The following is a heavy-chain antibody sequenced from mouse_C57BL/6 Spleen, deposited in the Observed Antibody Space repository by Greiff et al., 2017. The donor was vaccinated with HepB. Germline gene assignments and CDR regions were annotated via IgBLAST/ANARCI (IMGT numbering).Heavy chain of an antibody. V-gene: IGHV1-50*01. Sequence: VQLQQSGAELVKPGASVKLSCKASGYTFTSYWMQWVKQRPGQGLEWIGEIDPSDSYTNYNQKFKGKATLTVDTSSSTAYMQLSSLTSEDSAVYYCARSRSYYGSSYDYWGQGTTLTVSS. D-gene: IGHD1-1*01. J-gene: IGHJ2*01. CDR2: IDPSDSYT. CDR3: ARSRSYYGSSYDY. CDR1: GYTFTSYW.